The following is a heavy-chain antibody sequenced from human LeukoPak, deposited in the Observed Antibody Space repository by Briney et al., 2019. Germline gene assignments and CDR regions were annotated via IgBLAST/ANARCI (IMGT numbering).Heavy chain of an antibody. D-gene: IGHD3-10*01. V-gene: IGHV4-34*01. J-gene: IGHJ6*03. Sequence: SETLSLTCAVYGGSFSGYYCSWIRQPPGKGLEWIGEINHSGSTNYNPSLKSRVTISVDTSKNQFSLKQSSLTAADTAVYYCATSPMWFGELFGSYYMDVWGKGTTVTISS. CDR1: GGSFSGYY. CDR2: INHSGST. CDR3: ATSPMWFGELFGSYYMDV.